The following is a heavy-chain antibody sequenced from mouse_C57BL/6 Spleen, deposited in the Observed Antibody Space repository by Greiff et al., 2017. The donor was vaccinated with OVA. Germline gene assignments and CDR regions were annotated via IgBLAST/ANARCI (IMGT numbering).Heavy chain of an antibody. CDR2: IDPSDSYT. CDR1: GYTFTSYW. Sequence: QVQLQQPGAELVMPGASVKLSCKASGYTFTSYWMHWVQQRPGQGLEWIGVIDPSDSYTNYHQKFKGKSTLTVDKYSSTAYMQLSSLTSVDSAVYYCARSLNYYGSYFDNWGQGTTLTVSS. CDR3: ARSLNYYGSYFDN. D-gene: IGHD1-1*01. V-gene: IGHV1-69*01. J-gene: IGHJ2*01.